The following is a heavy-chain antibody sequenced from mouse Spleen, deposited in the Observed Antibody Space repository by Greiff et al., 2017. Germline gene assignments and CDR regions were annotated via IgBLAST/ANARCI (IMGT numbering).Heavy chain of an antibody. CDR2: ISYDGSN. Sequence: EVQLQESGPGLVKPSQSLSLTCSVTGYSITSGYYWNWIRQFPGNKLEWMGYISYDGSNNYNPSLKNRISITRDTSKNQFFLKLNSVTTEDTATYYCAREGPSPYFDYWGQGTTLTVSS. V-gene: IGHV3-6*01. J-gene: IGHJ2*01. CDR1: GYSITSGYY. CDR3: AREGPSPYFDY.